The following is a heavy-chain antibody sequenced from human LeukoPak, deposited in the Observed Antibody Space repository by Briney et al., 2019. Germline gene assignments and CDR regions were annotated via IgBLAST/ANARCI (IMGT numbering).Heavy chain of an antibody. D-gene: IGHD6-13*01. CDR2: INHSGST. J-gene: IGHJ4*02. V-gene: IGHV4-34*01. CDR1: GGSFSGYY. CDR3: ARGSRRAYSSSWYYY. Sequence: PSETLSLTCAVYGGSFSGYYWSCIRQPPGKGLEWIGEINHSGSTNYNPSLKSRVTISVDTSKNQFSLKLSSVTAADTAVYYCARGSRRAYSSSWYYYWGQGTLVTVSS.